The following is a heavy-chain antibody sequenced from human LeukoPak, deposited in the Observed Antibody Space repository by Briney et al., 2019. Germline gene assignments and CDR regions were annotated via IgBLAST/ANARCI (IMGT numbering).Heavy chain of an antibody. CDR3: ARAGGGYCSSTSCYTPPDY. V-gene: IGHV4-4*07. D-gene: IGHD2-2*01. J-gene: IGHJ4*02. CDR1: GGSISSYY. Sequence: SETLSLTCTVSGGSISSYYWSWIRQPAGKGLEWIGRIYTSGSTNYNPSLKSRATMSVDTSKNQFSLKLSSVTAADTAVYYCARAGGGYCSSTSCYTPPDYWGQGTLVTVSS. CDR2: IYTSGST.